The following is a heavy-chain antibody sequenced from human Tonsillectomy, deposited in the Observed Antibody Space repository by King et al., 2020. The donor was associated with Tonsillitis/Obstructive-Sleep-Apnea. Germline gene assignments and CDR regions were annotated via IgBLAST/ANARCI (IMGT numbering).Heavy chain of an antibody. J-gene: IGHJ6*03. V-gene: IGHV4-59*01. CDR3: ARAPSHAEKYSSFYYYYMDV. CDR1: GGSISSYY. CDR2: IYYSGST. D-gene: IGHD6-19*01. Sequence: VQLQESGPGLVKPSETLSLTCTVSGGSISSYYWSWIRQPPGKGLEWIGYIYYSGSTNYNPSLKSRLTISVDTSKNQFSLKLSSVTAADTAVYYCARAPSHAEKYSSFYYYYMDVWGKGTTVTVSS.